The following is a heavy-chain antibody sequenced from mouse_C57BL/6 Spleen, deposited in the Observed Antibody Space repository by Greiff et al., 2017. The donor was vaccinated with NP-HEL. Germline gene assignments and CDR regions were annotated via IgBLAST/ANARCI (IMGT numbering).Heavy chain of an antibody. J-gene: IGHJ2*01. CDR2: IYPGSGNT. Sequence: QVQLQQSGPELVKPGASVKISCKASGYSFTSYYIHWVKQRPGQGLEWIGWIYPGSGNTKYNEKFKGKATLTADTTSSTAYMQLSSLTSGDSAVYYCARGDYPGEYWGQGTTLTVSS. V-gene: IGHV1-66*01. CDR1: GYSFTSYY. CDR3: ARGDYPGEY. D-gene: IGHD2-4*01.